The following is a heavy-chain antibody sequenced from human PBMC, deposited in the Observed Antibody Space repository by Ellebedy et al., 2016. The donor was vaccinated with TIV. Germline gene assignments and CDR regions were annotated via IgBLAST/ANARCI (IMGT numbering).Heavy chain of an antibody. CDR2: IHYNGST. V-gene: IGHV4-59*01. CDR1: GGSISSYY. D-gene: IGHD6-13*01. CDR3: ARQYSRSWYGPFRFDP. J-gene: IGHJ5*01. Sequence: SETLSLTXTVSGGSISSYYWRWIRQPPGKGLEWIGYIHYNGSTNYNSSLKSRVTISVDTSKNQFSLKLSSVTAADTAVYYCARQYSRSWYGPFRFDPWGQGTLVTVSS.